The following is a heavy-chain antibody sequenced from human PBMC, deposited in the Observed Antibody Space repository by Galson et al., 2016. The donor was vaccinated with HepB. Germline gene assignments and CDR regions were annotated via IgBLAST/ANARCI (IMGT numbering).Heavy chain of an antibody. CDR1: GFTFSSYA. D-gene: IGHD2-21*02. CDR3: ARENGGDGYYYYGMDV. CDR2: ISYDGSNK. Sequence: SLRLSCAASGFTFSSYAMHWVRQAPGKGLEWVAVISYDGSNKYYADSVKGRFTISRDNSKNTLYLQMNSLRAEDTAVYYCARENGGDGYYYYGMDVWGQGTTVTVSS. V-gene: IGHV3-30*04. J-gene: IGHJ6*02.